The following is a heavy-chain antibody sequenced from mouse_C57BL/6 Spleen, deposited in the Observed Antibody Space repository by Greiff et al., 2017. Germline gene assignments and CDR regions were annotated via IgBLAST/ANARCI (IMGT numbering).Heavy chain of an antibody. CDR2: FYPGSGSI. CDR1: GYTFTEYT. Sequence: QVQLQQSGAELVKPGASVKLSCKASGYTFTEYTIHWVKQRSGQGLEWIGWFYPGSGSIKYNEKFKDKATLTADKSSSTVYMELSRLTSEDSAVYFCARHALPYYYGSPYYFDYWGQGTTLTVSS. J-gene: IGHJ2*01. CDR3: ARHALPYYYGSPYYFDY. D-gene: IGHD1-1*01. V-gene: IGHV1-62-2*01.